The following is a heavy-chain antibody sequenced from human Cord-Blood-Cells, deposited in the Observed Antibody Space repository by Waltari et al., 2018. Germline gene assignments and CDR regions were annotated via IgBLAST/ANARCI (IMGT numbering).Heavy chain of an antibody. Sequence: QLQLQESGPGLVKPSETLSLTCTVSGGSISSSSYYWGWIRQPPGKGLEWIGSIYYSGSTYYNPSLKSRVTISVDMSKNQFSLKLSSVTAADTAVYYCARHIPPHPLAARPFAFDIWGQGTMVTVSS. CDR1: GGSISSSSYY. CDR2: IYYSGST. D-gene: IGHD6-6*01. J-gene: IGHJ3*02. CDR3: ARHIPPHPLAARPFAFDI. V-gene: IGHV4-39*01.